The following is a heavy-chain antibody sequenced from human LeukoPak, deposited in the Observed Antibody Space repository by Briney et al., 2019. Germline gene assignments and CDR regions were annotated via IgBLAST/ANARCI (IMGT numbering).Heavy chain of an antibody. CDR1: GGSFSGYY. D-gene: IGHD6-13*01. CDR2: IYHSGTS. Sequence: SETLSLTCAVYGGSFSGYYWSWIRQPPGKGLEWIGYIYHSGTSNYNPSLKSRVTISVDTSKNQFSLKLSSVTAADTAVYYCARAHSSSWYFGGYMDVWGKGTTVTVSS. CDR3: ARAHSSSWYFGGYMDV. V-gene: IGHV4-34*01. J-gene: IGHJ6*03.